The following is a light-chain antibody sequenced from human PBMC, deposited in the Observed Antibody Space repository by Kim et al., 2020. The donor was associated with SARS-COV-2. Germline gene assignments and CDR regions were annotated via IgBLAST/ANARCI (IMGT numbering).Light chain of an antibody. J-gene: IGKJ5*01. CDR3: QQYGSSPPEVT. CDR1: QSVSSSY. CDR2: GAS. Sequence: GERATPSCRASQSVSSSYLAWYQQKPGQAPRLLIYGASSRATGIPDRFSGSGSGTDFTLTISRLEPEDFAVYYCQQYGSSPPEVTFGQGTRLEIK. V-gene: IGKV3-20*01.